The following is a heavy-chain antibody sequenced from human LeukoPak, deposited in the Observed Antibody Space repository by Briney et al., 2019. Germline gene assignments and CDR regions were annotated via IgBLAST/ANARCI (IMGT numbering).Heavy chain of an antibody. CDR1: GGTFSSYE. D-gene: IGHD2-2*01. V-gene: IGHV1-69*06. CDR2: IIPMFGTA. J-gene: IGHJ4*02. CDR3: ASGTTDIVVVPATLRNYYFDY. Sequence: SVKVSCKASGGTFSSYEISWVRQAPGQGLEWMGGIIPMFGTAKYAQKFQGRVTITADKSTSTAYMELSSLRSEDTAVYYCASGTTDIVVVPATLRNYYFDYWGQGTLVTASS.